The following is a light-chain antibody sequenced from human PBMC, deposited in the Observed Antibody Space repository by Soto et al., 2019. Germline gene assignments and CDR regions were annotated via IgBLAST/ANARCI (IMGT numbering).Light chain of an antibody. V-gene: IGLV7-46*01. CDR3: LLSYSGARV. CDR1: TGAVTSGHY. Sequence: QAVVTQEPSPTVSPGGTVTLTCGSSTGAVTSGHYPYWFQQKPGQAPRTVIYDTSNKHSWTPARFSGSLLGGKAALTLSGAQPEDEAEYYCLLSYSGARVFGGGTKLTVL. J-gene: IGLJ2*01. CDR2: DTS.